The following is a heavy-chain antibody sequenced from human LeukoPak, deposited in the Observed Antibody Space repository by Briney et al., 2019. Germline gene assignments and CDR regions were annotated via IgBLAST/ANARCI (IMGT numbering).Heavy chain of an antibody. CDR2: ISYDGSNK. CDR1: GFTFSSYS. J-gene: IGHJ6*02. V-gene: IGHV3-30*18. D-gene: IGHD2-8*01. CDR3: ANLHGVLGFYGMDV. Sequence: GRSLRLPCAASGFTFSSYSMHWVRQAPGKGLEWVAVISYDGSNKYYADSVKGRFTISRDNSKNTLYLQMNSLRAEDTAVYYCANLHGVLGFYGMDVWGQGTTVTVSS.